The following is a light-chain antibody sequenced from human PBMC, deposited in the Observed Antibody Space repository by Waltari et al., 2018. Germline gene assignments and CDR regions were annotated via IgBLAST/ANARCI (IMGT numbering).Light chain of an antibody. V-gene: IGKV3-20*01. J-gene: IGKJ2*01. Sequence: IVLTQSPDTLSLSPGERATLSCRASQSLTKRYLAWYQQKPGQAPRLLIYGASSRAAGIPDRFSGSGSGIDFTLTITRLEPEDFAVYYCQQYGSSVLYTFGQGTKLEIK. CDR2: GAS. CDR3: QQYGSSVLYT. CDR1: QSLTKRY.